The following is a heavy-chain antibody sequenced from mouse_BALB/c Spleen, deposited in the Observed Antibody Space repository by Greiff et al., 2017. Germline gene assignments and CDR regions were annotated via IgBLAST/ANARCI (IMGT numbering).Heavy chain of an antibody. CDR1: GFTFSDFY. CDR3: AREAYDYDVAY. CDR2: SRNKANDYTT. D-gene: IGHD2-4*01. V-gene: IGHV7-1*02. J-gene: IGHJ3*01. Sequence: DVKLVESGGGLVQPGGSLRLSCATSGFTFSDFYMEWVRQPPGKRLEWIAASRNKANDYTTEYSASVKGRFIVSRDTSQSILYLQMNALRAEDTAIYYCAREAYDYDVAYWGQGTLVTVSA.